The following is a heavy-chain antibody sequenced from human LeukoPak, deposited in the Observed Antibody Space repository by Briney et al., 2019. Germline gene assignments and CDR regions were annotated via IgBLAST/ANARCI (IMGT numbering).Heavy chain of an antibody. Sequence: GASVKVSCKASGGSFSSYAISWVRQAPGQGLEWMGGILPIVNTADYAQKFQGRVTITADESTSTAYMDLSSQRSEDTAVYYCARLTIGDYGDRESGFDYWGQGTLVTVSS. CDR1: GGSFSSYA. CDR2: ILPIVNTA. CDR3: ARLTIGDYGDRESGFDY. J-gene: IGHJ4*02. D-gene: IGHD4-17*01. V-gene: IGHV1-69*13.